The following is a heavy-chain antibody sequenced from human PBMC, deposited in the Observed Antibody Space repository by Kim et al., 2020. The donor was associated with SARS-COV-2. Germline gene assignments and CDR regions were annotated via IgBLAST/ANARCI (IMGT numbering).Heavy chain of an antibody. J-gene: IGHJ4*02. Sequence: YYEYAGCVKSRITSTPDTSKSKFSLQLNSVTPEDTAVYYCARQRPGPIDYWGQGTLVTVSS. CDR3: ARQRPGPIDY. V-gene: IGHV6-1*01. D-gene: IGHD6-25*01. CDR2: YY.